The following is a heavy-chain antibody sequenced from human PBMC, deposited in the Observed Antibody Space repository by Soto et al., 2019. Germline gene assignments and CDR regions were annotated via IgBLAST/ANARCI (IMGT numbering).Heavy chain of an antibody. CDR2: ISGSGGST. J-gene: IGHJ1*01. CDR1: GFTFSSYA. Sequence: GGSLRLSCAASGFTFSSYAMSWVRQAPGKGLEWVSAISGSGGSTYYADSVKGRFTISRDNSKNTLYLQMNSLRAEDTAVYYCAKDTRIVVVVAANLQHWGQGTLVTVSS. V-gene: IGHV3-23*01. CDR3: AKDTRIVVVVAANLQH. D-gene: IGHD2-15*01.